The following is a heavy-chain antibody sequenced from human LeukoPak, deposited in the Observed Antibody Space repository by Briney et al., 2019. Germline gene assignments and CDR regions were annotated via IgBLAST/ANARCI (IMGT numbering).Heavy chain of an antibody. V-gene: IGHV4-61*01. Sequence: SETLSLTCTVSDSSINSDFHSWGWIRQPPGKGLEWIGYIYYSGSTNYNPSLKSRVTISVDTSKNQFSLKLSSVTAADTAVYYCARDPYDILTAYYYGMDVWGQGTTVTVSS. CDR1: DSSINSDFHS. D-gene: IGHD3-9*01. CDR3: ARDPYDILTAYYYGMDV. CDR2: IYYSGST. J-gene: IGHJ6*02.